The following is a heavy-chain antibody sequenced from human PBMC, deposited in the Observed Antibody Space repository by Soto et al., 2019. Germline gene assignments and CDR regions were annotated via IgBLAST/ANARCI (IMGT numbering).Heavy chain of an antibody. D-gene: IGHD2-2*01. J-gene: IGHJ3*02. CDR2: INPSGGST. V-gene: IGHV1-46*03. Sequence: ASVKVSCKASGYTFTSYYMHWVRQAPGQGLEWMGIINPSGGSTSYAQKFQGRVTMTRDTSTSTVYMELSSLRSEDTAVYYCARRGPYDIVVAPVMWAAFDIWGQGTMVTVS. CDR1: GYTFTSYY. CDR3: ARRGPYDIVVAPVMWAAFDI.